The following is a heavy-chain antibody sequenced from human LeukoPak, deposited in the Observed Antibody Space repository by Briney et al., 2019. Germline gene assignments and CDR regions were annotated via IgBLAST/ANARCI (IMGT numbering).Heavy chain of an antibody. J-gene: IGHJ4*02. D-gene: IGHD1-26*01. Sequence: GGSLRLSCTASGFSFSNAWMSWVRQAPGKGLEWVANIDQDGGEKYYVDSVKGRFTTFRDNSKNSLFLQMNSLSPEDTAVYYCAKTGTYFDFDYWGQGALVTVSS. CDR2: IDQDGGEK. CDR1: GFSFSNAW. CDR3: AKTGTYFDFDY. V-gene: IGHV3-7*01.